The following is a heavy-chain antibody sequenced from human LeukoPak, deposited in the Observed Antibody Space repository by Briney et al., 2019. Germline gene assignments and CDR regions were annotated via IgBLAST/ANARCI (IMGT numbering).Heavy chain of an antibody. Sequence: SETLSLTCIVSGGSISSYYWSWIRQPPGKGLEWIGNIYSSGTTNYNPSLKSRVTISMDTSKNQFSLKLSSVTAADTAVYYCARVDTMVRGTNAFDIWGQGTMVTVSS. CDR2: IYSSGTT. D-gene: IGHD3-10*01. J-gene: IGHJ3*02. CDR1: GGSISSYY. CDR3: ARVDTMVRGTNAFDI. V-gene: IGHV4-59*13.